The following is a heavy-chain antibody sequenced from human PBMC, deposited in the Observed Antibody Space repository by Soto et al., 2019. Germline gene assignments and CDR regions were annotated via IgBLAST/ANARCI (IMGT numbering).Heavy chain of an antibody. J-gene: IGHJ4*02. Sequence: GGSLRLSFAASAFTFNSWAMHSLRQSPGKGLEGVAVISLDGSNQYYADSVKGRLTISSDNPKNTLYPQRSRLRAQATPAHYCVTALVGYTKDPFAHWGEGSLVTVSS. V-gene: IGHV3-30-3*01. CDR2: ISLDGSNQ. CDR1: AFTFNSWA. D-gene: IGHD1-26*01. CDR3: VTALVGYTKDPFAH.